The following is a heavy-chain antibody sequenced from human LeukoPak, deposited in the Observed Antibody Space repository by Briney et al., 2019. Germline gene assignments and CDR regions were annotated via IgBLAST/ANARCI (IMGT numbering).Heavy chain of an antibody. D-gene: IGHD3-22*01. V-gene: IGHV3-49*04. CDR2: IRSKAYGGTT. Sequence: GGSLRPSCTASGFTFGDYAMSWVRQAPGKGLEWVGFIRSKAYGGTTEYAASVKGRFTISRDGSKSIAYLQMNSLKTEDTAVYYCTRGGSGITMIVVVTFDYWGQGTLVTVSS. CDR1: GFTFGDYA. J-gene: IGHJ4*02. CDR3: TRGGSGITMIVVVTFDY.